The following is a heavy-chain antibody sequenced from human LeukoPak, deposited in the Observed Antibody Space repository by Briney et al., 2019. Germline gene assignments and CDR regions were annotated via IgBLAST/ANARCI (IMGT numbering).Heavy chain of an antibody. CDR1: GFTFTSYS. CDR2: ISSSSSYI. V-gene: IGHV3-21*04. D-gene: IGHD3-16*01. J-gene: IGHJ6*02. CDR3: ARGGGLDV. Sequence: GGSLRLSCAASGFTFTSYSMNWVRQAPGKGLEWVSSISSSSSYIYYADSVKGRFTISRDNAKNSLYLQMSNLRAEDTAVYFCARGGGLDVWGQGATVTVSS.